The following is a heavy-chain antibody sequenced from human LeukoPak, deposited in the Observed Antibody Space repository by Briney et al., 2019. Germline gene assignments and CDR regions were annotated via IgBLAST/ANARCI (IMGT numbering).Heavy chain of an antibody. CDR3: ASLDTAAIRTGGY. CDR1: GFTFSSYS. CDR2: IKKSGSET. V-gene: IGHV3-7*01. Sequence: GGSLRLSCAASGFTFSSYSMNWVRQTPGKGLEWVAMIKKSGSETHYVDSVKGRSTISRDSARNSLYLQMTSLKADDTAVYYCASLDTAAIRTGGYWGQGTLVTVSS. D-gene: IGHD5-18*01. J-gene: IGHJ4*02.